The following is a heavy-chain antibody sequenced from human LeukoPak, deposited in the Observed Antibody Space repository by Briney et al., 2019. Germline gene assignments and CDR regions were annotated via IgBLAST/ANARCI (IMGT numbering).Heavy chain of an antibody. J-gene: IGHJ4*02. CDR3: AKEGDSSSWYDLYDY. CDR1: GFTFSSYG. CDR2: IRYDGSNK. D-gene: IGHD6-13*01. Sequence: GGSLRLSCAASGFTFSSYGMHWVRQAPGKGLEWVAFIRYDGSNKYYADSVKGRFTISRDNSKNTLYLQMNSLRAEDTAVYYCAKEGDSSSWYDLYDYWGQGTLVTVSS. V-gene: IGHV3-30*02.